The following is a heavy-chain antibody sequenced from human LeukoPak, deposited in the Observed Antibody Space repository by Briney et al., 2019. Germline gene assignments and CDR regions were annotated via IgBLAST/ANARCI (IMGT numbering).Heavy chain of an antibody. J-gene: IGHJ5*02. Sequence: GGSLRLSCAASGFTFSSYWMSWVRQAPGKGLEWVANIKQDGSEKYYVDSVKGRFTISRDNAKKSLYLQMNRLRAEDTALYYCVYGGSYYVAWGQGTLVTVSS. CDR2: IKQDGSEK. CDR3: VYGGSYYVA. V-gene: IGHV3-7*01. CDR1: GFTFSSYW. D-gene: IGHD1-26*01.